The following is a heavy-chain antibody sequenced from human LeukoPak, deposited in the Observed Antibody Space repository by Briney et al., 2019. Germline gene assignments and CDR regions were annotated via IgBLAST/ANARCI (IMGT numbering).Heavy chain of an antibody. D-gene: IGHD2-15*01. V-gene: IGHV3-48*03. J-gene: IGHJ4*02. CDR1: GFTFSSYE. CDR2: ISSSGSTI. Sequence: GESLRLSCAASGFTFSSYEMNWVRQAPAKGLPWVSYISSSGSTIYYADSVKGRFTISRDNAKNSLYLQMNSLRAEDTAVYYCARDCSGGSCYGYWGQGTLVTVSS. CDR3: ARDCSGGSCYGY.